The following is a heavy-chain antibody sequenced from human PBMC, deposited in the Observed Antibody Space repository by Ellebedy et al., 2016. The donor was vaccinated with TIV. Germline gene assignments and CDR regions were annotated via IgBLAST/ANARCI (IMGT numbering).Heavy chain of an antibody. J-gene: IGHJ3*02. Sequence: ASVKVSCXASGYTFTGYYMHWVRQAPGQGLEWMGWINPNSGGTNYAQKLQGRVTMTTDTSTSTAYMELRSLRSDDTAVYYCASRRLVPNDAFDIWGQGTMVTVSS. CDR3: ASRRLVPNDAFDI. CDR1: GYTFTGYY. V-gene: IGHV1-2*02. CDR2: INPNSGGT. D-gene: IGHD3-10*02.